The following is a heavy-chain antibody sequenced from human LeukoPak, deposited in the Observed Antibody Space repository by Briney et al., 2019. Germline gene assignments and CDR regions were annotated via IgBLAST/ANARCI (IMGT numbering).Heavy chain of an antibody. Sequence: SVKVSCKTPGGTFSSYAFSWVRQAPGQGLEWMGRIVPLLGTTEYAQRFKGRVTITADKTTSTAYMELSSLISADSAVYYCAGGYNSRWWRYWGQGTLVTVSS. CDR2: IVPLLGTT. D-gene: IGHD6-19*01. CDR1: GGTFSSYA. J-gene: IGHJ4*02. CDR3: AGGYNSRWWRY. V-gene: IGHV1-69*06.